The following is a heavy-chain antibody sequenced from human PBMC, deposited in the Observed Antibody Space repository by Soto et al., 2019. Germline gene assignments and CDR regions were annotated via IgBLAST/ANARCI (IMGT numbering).Heavy chain of an antibody. CDR1: GYDSVTYA. CDR3: ARRVHVSLPDYYGMAV. D-gene: IGHD1-1*01. Sequence: QAQLVQSGAEVKKPGASVNVSCKASGYDSVTYAITWVRQRPGQGLEWMGWISTLNGNTNYAQNFQGRVTITTDTSTRIVHLELRSLRSDDTAVYYFARRVHVSLPDYYGMAVWGQGTTVTVSS. V-gene: IGHV1-18*01. CDR2: ISTLNGNT. J-gene: IGHJ6*02.